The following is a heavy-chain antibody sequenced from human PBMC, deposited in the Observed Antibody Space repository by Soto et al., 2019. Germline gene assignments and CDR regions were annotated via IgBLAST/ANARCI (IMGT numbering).Heavy chain of an antibody. D-gene: IGHD3-22*01. V-gene: IGHV3-21*04. CDR1: GFTFSTYS. Sequence: GGSLRLSCAASGFTFSTYSMNWVRQAPGKGLEWVSSISSSSSYIYYADSVKGRFTISRDNSKNTLYLQMNSLRAEDTAVYYCAKNPGYYYDSTGYHFDYWGQGTLVTVSS. CDR2: ISSSSSYI. J-gene: IGHJ4*02. CDR3: AKNPGYYYDSTGYHFDY.